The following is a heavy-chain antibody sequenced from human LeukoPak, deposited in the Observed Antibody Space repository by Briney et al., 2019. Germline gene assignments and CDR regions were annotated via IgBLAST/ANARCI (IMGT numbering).Heavy chain of an antibody. V-gene: IGHV3-30-3*01. CDR2: ISYDGSNK. J-gene: IGHJ4*02. CDR1: GFTFSSYA. CDR3: ARVKMGGSGSYPLY. D-gene: IGHD3-10*01. Sequence: GGSLRLSCAASGFTFSSYAMHWVRQAPGKGLEWVAVISYDGSNKYYADSVKGRFTISRDNSKNTLYLQMNSLRAEDTAVYYCARVKMGGSGSYPLYWGQGTLVTVSS.